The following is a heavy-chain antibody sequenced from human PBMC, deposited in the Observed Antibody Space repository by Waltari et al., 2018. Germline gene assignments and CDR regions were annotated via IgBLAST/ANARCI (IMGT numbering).Heavy chain of an antibody. Sequence: QVQLHQWGAGQLKPSETLSLTCAVSGESFLGYFWSWIRQSPGKGLEWLGSIHYSGSTNSTPTLWSRLSLSVDTTKKRFSLSLTSVTAADAALYFCARYGEVPASYFFDYWGQGTLVTVSS. CDR1: GESFLGYF. CDR2: IHYSGST. D-gene: IGHD2-21*01. CDR3: ARYGEVPASYFFDY. J-gene: IGHJ4*01. V-gene: IGHV4-34*01.